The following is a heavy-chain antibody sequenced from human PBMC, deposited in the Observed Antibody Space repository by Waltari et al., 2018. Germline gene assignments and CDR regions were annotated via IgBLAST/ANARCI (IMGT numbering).Heavy chain of an antibody. CDR1: GGSFSGYY. V-gene: IGHV4-34*12. CDR2: IIHSGST. J-gene: IGHJ4*02. Sequence: QVQLQQGGAGLFKPSETLSLTCAVYGGSFSGYYWRWIGQPPGKGRAWIGEIIHSGSTNDNPSLKSRVAITVDTSKNQFSLKQSSVTAADTAVYYCARAAAAGTIYWGEGTLGTVSS. CDR3: ARAAAAGTIY. D-gene: IGHD6-13*01.